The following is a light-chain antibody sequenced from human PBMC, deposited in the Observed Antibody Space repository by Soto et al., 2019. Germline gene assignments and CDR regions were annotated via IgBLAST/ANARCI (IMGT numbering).Light chain of an antibody. V-gene: IGKV3-20*01. J-gene: IGKJ2*01. CDR1: QSVSSSY. CDR3: HQYGSLYT. Sequence: EIVLTQSPGTLSLSPGERATLSCMASQSVSSSYLAWYQQKPGQAPRLLIYGASSRATGIPDRFSGSGSGTDFTLTISRLEPEDFAVYYCHQYGSLYTFGQGTKLEIK. CDR2: GAS.